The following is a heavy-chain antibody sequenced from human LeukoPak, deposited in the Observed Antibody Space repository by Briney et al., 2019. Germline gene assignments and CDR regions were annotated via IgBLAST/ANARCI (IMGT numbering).Heavy chain of an antibody. CDR1: GFTFSDYY. V-gene: IGHV3-74*01. CDR2: INPDGSLT. Sequence: PGGSLRLSCAASGFTFSDYYMSWIRQAPGKGLVWVSRINPDGSLTNYADSVNGRFSIFRDNARNTLYLQMNSLRAEDSALYYCASELAHCVGDCLKNWGQGTLVTVSS. CDR3: ASELAHCVGDCLKN. D-gene: IGHD2-21*02. J-gene: IGHJ4*02.